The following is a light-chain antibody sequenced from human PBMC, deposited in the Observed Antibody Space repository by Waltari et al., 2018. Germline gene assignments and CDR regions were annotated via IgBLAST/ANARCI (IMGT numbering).Light chain of an antibody. J-gene: IGKJ5*01. CDR2: LGY. CDR1: QSLLHSNGYNY. Sequence: DIVMTQSPLSLPVTPGEPASISCRSSQSLLHSNGYNYLDWYLQKPGQSPQLLIYLGYNRASGVPDRFSGSGSGTGFTLKISRVEAEDVGVYYCMQAVQTPPTFGQGTRLEIK. CDR3: MQAVQTPPT. V-gene: IGKV2-28*01.